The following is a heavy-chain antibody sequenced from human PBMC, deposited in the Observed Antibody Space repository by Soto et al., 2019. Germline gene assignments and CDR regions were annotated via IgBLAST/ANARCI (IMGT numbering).Heavy chain of an antibody. CDR3: ARGRTTVTTDYYYYGMDV. Sequence: QLQLQESGPGLVKPSETLSLTCTVSGGSISSSSYYWGWIRQPPGKGLEWIGSIYYSGSTYYNPSLKSRVTISVHPAKNQFSLKRSSVPAPDTAVYYCARGRTTVTTDYYYYGMDVWGPGTTVTVSS. CDR2: IYYSGST. D-gene: IGHD4-17*01. CDR1: GGSISSSSYY. V-gene: IGHV4-39*01. J-gene: IGHJ6*02.